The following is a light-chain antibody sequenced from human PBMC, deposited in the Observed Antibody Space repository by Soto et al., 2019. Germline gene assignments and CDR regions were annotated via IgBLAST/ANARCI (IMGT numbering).Light chain of an antibody. CDR3: QQYNSYSEA. Sequence: DIQMTQSPATLSAPVGDRVTITCRASQSISTWLAWYQQKQGKAPKLLIYDASSLQSGVPSRFSGSGSGTEFTLTISSLQPDDFATYYCQQYNSYSEAFGQGTKVDIK. V-gene: IGKV1-5*01. CDR2: DAS. J-gene: IGKJ1*01. CDR1: QSISTW.